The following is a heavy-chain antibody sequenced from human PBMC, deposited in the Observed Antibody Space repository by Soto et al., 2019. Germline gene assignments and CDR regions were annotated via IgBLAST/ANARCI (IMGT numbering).Heavy chain of an antibody. D-gene: IGHD3-16*01. V-gene: IGHV1-18*04. CDR2: ISAYNGNT. J-gene: IGHJ6*02. Sequence: ASVKVSCKASGYTFTSYGISWVRQAPGQGLEWMGWISAYNGNTNYAQKLQGRVTMTTDTSTSTAYMELRSLRSDGTAVYYCARDGMITFGGENLADYYYYGMDVWGQGTTVTVSS. CDR1: GYTFTSYG. CDR3: ARDGMITFGGENLADYYYYGMDV.